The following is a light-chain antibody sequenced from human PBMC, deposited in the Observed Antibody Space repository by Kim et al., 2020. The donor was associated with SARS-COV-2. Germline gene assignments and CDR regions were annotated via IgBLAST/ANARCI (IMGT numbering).Light chain of an antibody. Sequence: GQSVTIACTGTSNDVGVYNYVSWFHQHPGKAPKLMIYDVTHRPAGVPDRFSGSKSGNTASLTVSGLQAEDEADYLCSSYAGASTVVFGGGTQLTVL. CDR3: SSYAGASTVV. CDR1: SNDVGVYNY. CDR2: DVT. V-gene: IGLV2-11*03. J-gene: IGLJ2*01.